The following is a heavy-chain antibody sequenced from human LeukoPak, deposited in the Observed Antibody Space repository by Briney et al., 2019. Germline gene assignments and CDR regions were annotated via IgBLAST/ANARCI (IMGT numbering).Heavy chain of an antibody. CDR1: QFSFSSSV. D-gene: IGHD3-9*01. CDR2: ISFHETTK. V-gene: IGHV3-30*02. Sequence: PGGSLRLSCAASQFSFSSSVIYWVRQAPGKGLESVAFISFHETTKDYADSVKGRFTISRDTSKNTVYLQMDSLRPADTAIYYCARGLLTGEGGRGYFDSWGQGALVTVSS. J-gene: IGHJ4*02. CDR3: ARGLLTGEGGRGYFDS.